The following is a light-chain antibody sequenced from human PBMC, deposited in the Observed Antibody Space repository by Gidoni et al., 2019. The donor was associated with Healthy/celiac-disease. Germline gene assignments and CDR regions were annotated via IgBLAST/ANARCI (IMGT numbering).Light chain of an antibody. Sequence: QSVLTQPPSVSGAPGQRVTISCTGSSSNIGAGYDVHWYQQFPGTAPKVLIYGNTNRPSGVPDRFSGSKSGTSASLAITGLQAEDEADYYCQSYDSSLGGYWVFGGGTKLTVL. CDR1: SSNIGAGYD. CDR3: QSYDSSLGGYWV. J-gene: IGLJ3*02. CDR2: GNT. V-gene: IGLV1-40*01.